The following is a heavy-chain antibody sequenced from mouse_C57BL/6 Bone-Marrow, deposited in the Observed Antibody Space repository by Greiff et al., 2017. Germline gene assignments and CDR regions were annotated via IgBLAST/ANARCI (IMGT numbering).Heavy chain of an antibody. CDR2: IYPRSGNT. J-gene: IGHJ3*01. CDR3: ASQIYYPLFAY. CDR1: GYTFTSYG. D-gene: IGHD2-1*01. V-gene: IGHV1-81*01. Sequence: QVQLKESGAELARPGASVKLSCKASGYTFTSYGISWVKQRTGQGLEWIGEIYPRSGNTYYNEKFKGKATLTADKSSSTAYMELRSLTSEDSAVYFCASQIYYPLFAYWGQGTLVTVSA.